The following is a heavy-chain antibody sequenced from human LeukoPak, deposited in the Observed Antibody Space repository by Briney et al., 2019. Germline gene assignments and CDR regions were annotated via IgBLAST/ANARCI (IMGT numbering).Heavy chain of an antibody. CDR2: IRYDGSIK. D-gene: IGHD3-3*01. J-gene: IGHJ4*02. CDR3: AKVSPISPSGYLDY. V-gene: IGHV3-30*02. CDR1: GFTFSSYG. Sequence: GGSLRLSCAASGFTFSSYGMHWVRQAPGKGLDWVAFIRYDGSIKDYADSVKGRFTISRDNSKNTLYLQMNSLRDEDTAMYYCAKVSPISPSGYLDYWGQGTPVTVSS.